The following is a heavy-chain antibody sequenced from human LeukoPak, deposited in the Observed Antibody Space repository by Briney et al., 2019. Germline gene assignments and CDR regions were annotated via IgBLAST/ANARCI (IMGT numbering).Heavy chain of an antibody. D-gene: IGHD3-10*01. V-gene: IGHV4-39*07. J-gene: IGHJ4*02. CDR1: GGSISSSSYY. CDR3: ARLPLITIVRGVPLGFDY. CDR2: INHSGST. Sequence: SETLSLTCTVSGGSISSSSYYWGWIRQPPGKGLEWIGEINHSGSTNYNPSLKSRVTISVDTSKNQFSLKLSSVTAADTAVYYCARLPLITIVRGVPLGFDYWGQGTLVTVSS.